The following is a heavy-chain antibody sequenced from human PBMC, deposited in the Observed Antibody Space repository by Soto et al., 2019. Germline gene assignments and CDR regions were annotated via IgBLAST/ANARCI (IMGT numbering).Heavy chain of an antibody. V-gene: IGHV3-23*01. CDR2: ISGSGGST. J-gene: IGHJ5*02. Sequence: GGSLRLSCAASGFTFSSYAMSWVRQAPGKGLEWVSAISGSGGSTYYADPVKGRFTISRDNSKNTLYLQMNSLRAEDTAVYYCAKDDYGDYIGWFDPWGQGTLVTVSS. CDR1: GFTFSSYA. CDR3: AKDDYGDYIGWFDP. D-gene: IGHD4-17*01.